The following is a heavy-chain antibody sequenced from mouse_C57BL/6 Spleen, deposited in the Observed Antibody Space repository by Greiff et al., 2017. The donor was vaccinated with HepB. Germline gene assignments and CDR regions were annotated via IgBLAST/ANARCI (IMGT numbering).Heavy chain of an antibody. D-gene: IGHD1-1*01. CDR2: ISSGSSTI. V-gene: IGHV5-17*01. CDR1: GFTFSDYG. J-gene: IGHJ4*01. Sequence: DVKLVESGGGLVKPGGSLKLSCAASGFTFSDYGMHWVRQAPEKGLEWVAYISSGSSTIYYADTVKGRFTISRDNAKNTLFLQMTSLRSEDTAMYYCARWDYGSSYDAMDYWGQGTSVTVSS. CDR3: ARWDYGSSYDAMDY.